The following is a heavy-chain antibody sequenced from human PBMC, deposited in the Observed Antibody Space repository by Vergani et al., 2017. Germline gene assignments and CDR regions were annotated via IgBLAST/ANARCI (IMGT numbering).Heavy chain of an antibody. D-gene: IGHD6-6*01. Sequence: QVQLVQSGAEVKKPGASVKVSCKASGYTFTSYGISWVRQAPGQGLEWMGWISAYNGNTNYAQKLQGRVTMTTDTSTSTAYMELRSLRSDDTAVYYCARDPPMAAGPQSPGLGYYGMDVWGQGTTVTVSS. CDR2: ISAYNGNT. J-gene: IGHJ6*02. CDR1: GYTFTSYG. V-gene: IGHV1-18*01. CDR3: ARDPPMAAGPQSPGLGYYGMDV.